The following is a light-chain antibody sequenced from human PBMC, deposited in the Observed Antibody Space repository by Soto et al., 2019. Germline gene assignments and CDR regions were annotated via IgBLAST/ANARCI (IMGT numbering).Light chain of an antibody. CDR3: QQYNNWPPWT. Sequence: EIVMTQSPATLSVSPGERATLSCRASQSVSSNLAWYQQKPGQAPRLLIYGASTRATGIPARFSGSGSGTEFPLTISSLQSEDFPVYYCQQYNNWPPWTFGQGTKVEIK. CDR1: QSVSSN. CDR2: GAS. J-gene: IGKJ1*01. V-gene: IGKV3-15*01.